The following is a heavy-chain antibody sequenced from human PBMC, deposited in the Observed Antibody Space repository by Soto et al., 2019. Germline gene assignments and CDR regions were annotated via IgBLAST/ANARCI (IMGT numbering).Heavy chain of an antibody. Sequence: QLQLQESGSGLVKPSQTLSLTCAVSGGSISSDNCSWSWIRQPPGKGLEWIGYIYHSGSTDYNPSLKRRASISVDKSRNQFSLNLSSVSASDTAVYFCARVPLTIGYGMDVWGQGTTVTVSS. V-gene: IGHV4-30-2*01. D-gene: IGHD4-4*01. CDR1: GGSISSDNCS. CDR3: ARVPLTIGYGMDV. CDR2: IYHSGST. J-gene: IGHJ6*02.